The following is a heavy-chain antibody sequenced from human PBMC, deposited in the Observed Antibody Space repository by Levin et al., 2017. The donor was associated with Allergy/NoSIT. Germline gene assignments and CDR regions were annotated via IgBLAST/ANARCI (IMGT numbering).Heavy chain of an antibody. CDR1: GGSMFDHY. D-gene: IGHD2-15*01. CDR3: ARSPRYCRGDNCYLDY. Sequence: KSSETLSLTCIVSGGSMFDHYWSWVRQPAGKGLEWLGRSYIRGSASYSPSLKSRLTLSLDTSKNQFSLRLTSVTAADTAVYYCARSPRYCRGDNCYLDYWGQGTLVTVSS. V-gene: IGHV4-4*07. CDR2: SYIRGSA. J-gene: IGHJ4*02.